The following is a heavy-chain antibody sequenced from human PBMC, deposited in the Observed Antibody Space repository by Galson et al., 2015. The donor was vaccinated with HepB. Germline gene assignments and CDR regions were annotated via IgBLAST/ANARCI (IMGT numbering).Heavy chain of an antibody. CDR1: GFTFNSYA. Sequence: SLRLSCAASGFTFNSYAMHWVRQAPGKGLEWVTVISYDGRVTYYTDSVKGRFTISRDDSKNTLYLQMNSLRAEDTAVYYCARDLVRGWPHCFYYWGQGTLVSLSS. CDR3: ARDLVRGWPHCFYY. CDR2: ISYDGRVT. V-gene: IGHV3-30*04. D-gene: IGHD2-15*01. J-gene: IGHJ4*02.